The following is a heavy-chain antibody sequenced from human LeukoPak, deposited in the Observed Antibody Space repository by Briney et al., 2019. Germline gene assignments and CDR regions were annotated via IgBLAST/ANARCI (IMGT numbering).Heavy chain of an antibody. J-gene: IGHJ6*03. CDR2: INPNSGRT. D-gene: IGHD6-6*01. Sequence: GTSVKVSCKASGYFFTTFYLHWVRQAPGQGLEWMGCINPNSGRTNFPQKFQGRVTMTRDTSINTVYMELTSLKSDDTAVYYCARDGSSSPNYYYYYYMDVWGKGTTVTISS. CDR3: ARDGSSSPNYYYYYYMDV. V-gene: IGHV1-2*02. CDR1: GYFFTTFY.